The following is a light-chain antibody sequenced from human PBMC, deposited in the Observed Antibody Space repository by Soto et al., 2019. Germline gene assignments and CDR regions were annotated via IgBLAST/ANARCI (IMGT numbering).Light chain of an antibody. Sequence: QSALTQPASVSGSPGQSITISCTGTSSDIGAYDYVSWYRQHPGKAPKLMIYEVFRRPSGISDRFSGSKSGNTASLTISGLQAEDEADYYCCSYTTTSTFVFGGGTQLTVL. J-gene: IGLJ2*01. CDR1: SSDIGAYDY. CDR3: CSYTTTSTFV. CDR2: EVF. V-gene: IGLV2-14*03.